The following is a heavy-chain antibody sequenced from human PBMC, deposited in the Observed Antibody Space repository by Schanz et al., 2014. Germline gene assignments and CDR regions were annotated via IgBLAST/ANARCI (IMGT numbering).Heavy chain of an antibody. CDR2: INEDGSET. Sequence: VQVAESGGGLVLPGGSLRLSCDASGFTFETYLMAWVRQAPGKGLEWVASINEDGSETNYLDSVKGRFTISRDNAKNSLYLEMTSLRGEDTAVYYCARENLNWEAFDIWGQGTVVTVSS. V-gene: IGHV3-7*03. CDR3: ARENLNWEAFDI. J-gene: IGHJ3*02. CDR1: GFTFETYL. D-gene: IGHD7-27*01.